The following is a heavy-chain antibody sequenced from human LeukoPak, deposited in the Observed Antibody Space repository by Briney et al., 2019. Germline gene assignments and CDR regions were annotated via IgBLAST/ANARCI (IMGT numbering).Heavy chain of an antibody. CDR3: AKRAGSAWSAGA. Sequence: GGSLRLSCAASGFTFSNFGMHWVRQAPGKGLEWVSYIRFDGSNQYYTDSVKGRFGISRGNSKNTVYLQMNSLRTEDTAVYYCAKRAGSAWSAGAWGQGTLVTVSS. V-gene: IGHV3-30*02. CDR2: IRFDGSNQ. CDR1: GFTFSNFG. D-gene: IGHD3-10*01. J-gene: IGHJ5*02.